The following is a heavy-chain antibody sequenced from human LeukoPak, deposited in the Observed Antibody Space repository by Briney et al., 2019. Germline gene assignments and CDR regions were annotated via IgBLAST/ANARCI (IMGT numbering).Heavy chain of an antibody. Sequence: GGSLRLSCAASGLTFSSYSMNWVRQAPGKGLKWVSSISSSSSYIYYADSVKGRFTISRDNAKNSLYLQMNSLRAEDTAVYYCARSDYYYVMDVWGQGATVTVSS. J-gene: IGHJ6*02. CDR1: GLTFSSYS. CDR3: ARSDYYYVMDV. CDR2: ISSSSSYI. V-gene: IGHV3-21*01.